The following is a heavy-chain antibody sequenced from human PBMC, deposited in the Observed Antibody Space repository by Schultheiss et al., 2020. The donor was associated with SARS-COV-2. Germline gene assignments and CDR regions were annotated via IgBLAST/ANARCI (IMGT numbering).Heavy chain of an antibody. V-gene: IGHV3-21*01. CDR3: AREYTYGYPDYMDV. CDR1: GFTFSDYY. CDR2: ISSSSSYI. J-gene: IGHJ6*03. D-gene: IGHD5-18*01. Sequence: GGSLRLSCAASGFTFSDYYMNWVRQAAGKGLEWVSSISSSSSYIYYADSVKGRFTISRVNAKNSLYLHMNSLRAEDTAVYYCAREYTYGYPDYMDVWGKGTTVTVSS.